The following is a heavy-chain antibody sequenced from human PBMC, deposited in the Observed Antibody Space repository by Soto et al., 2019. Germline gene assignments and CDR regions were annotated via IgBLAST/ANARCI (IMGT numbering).Heavy chain of an antibody. CDR3: ARVWEIGLGFDY. D-gene: IGHD1-26*01. J-gene: IGHJ4*02. V-gene: IGHV4-31*03. CDR2: IYYSGST. CDR1: GGSVSSSVSSGTYY. Sequence: PSENLSLTCTVSGGSVSSSVSSGTYYWSWIRQPPGKGLEWIGYIYYSGSTYYNPSLKSRVTISVDTSKNQFSLKLSSVTAADTAVYYCARVWEIGLGFDYWGQGTLVTVSS.